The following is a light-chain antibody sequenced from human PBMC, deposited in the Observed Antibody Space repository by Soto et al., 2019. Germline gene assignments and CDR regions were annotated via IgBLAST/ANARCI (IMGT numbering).Light chain of an antibody. Sequence: DIVMTQSPDSLAVSLGERATINCKSSQSVLYSSNNKNYLAWHQQKPGQPPKLLIYWASTRESGVPDRFSGSGSGTDFTLTISSLQAEDVAVYYCQQYYSTLFTFGPGTKVDIK. CDR1: QSVLYSSNNKNY. CDR3: QQYYSTLFT. J-gene: IGKJ3*01. V-gene: IGKV4-1*01. CDR2: WAS.